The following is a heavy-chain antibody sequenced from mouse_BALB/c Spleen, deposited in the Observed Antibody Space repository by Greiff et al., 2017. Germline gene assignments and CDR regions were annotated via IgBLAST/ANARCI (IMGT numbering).Heavy chain of an antibody. V-gene: IGHV14-3*02. CDR2: IDPANGNT. D-gene: IGHD1-2*01. CDR1: GFNIKDTY. J-gene: IGHJ3*01. CDR3: ARYGITTAPFAY. Sequence: VQLQQSGAELVKPGASVKLSCTASGFNIKDTYMHWVKQRPEQGLEWIGRIDPANGNTKYDPKFQGKATITADTSSNTAYLQLSSLTSEDTAVYYCARYGITTAPFAYWGQGTLVTVSA.